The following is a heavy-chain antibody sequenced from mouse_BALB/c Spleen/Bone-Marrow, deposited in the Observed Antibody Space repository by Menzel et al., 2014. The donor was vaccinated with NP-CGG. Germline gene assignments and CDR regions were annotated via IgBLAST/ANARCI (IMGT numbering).Heavy chain of an antibody. CDR1: GYTFSNYW. CDR2: ILPGSGSS. J-gene: IGHJ2*01. D-gene: IGHD3-2*02. V-gene: IGHV1-9*01. Sequence: VQLQQSGAELMKPGAPVKISCKATGYTFSNYWIEWVKQRPGHGLEWIGEILPGSGSSQYNEKFKGKATFTADTSSNTAYMQLSSLTSEDSAVYYCARGIRNYFGYWGQGTTLTVSS. CDR3: ARGIRNYFGY.